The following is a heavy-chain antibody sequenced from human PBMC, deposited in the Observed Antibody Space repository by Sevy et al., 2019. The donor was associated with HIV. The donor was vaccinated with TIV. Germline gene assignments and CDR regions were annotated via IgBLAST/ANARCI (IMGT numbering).Heavy chain of an antibody. Sequence: GGSLRLSCAASGFTFSGSAMHWVRQASGKGLEWVGRIRSKANSYATAYAASVKGRFTISRDDSKNTAYLQMNSPKTEDTAVYYCTRQGDIVLVPAAIRGAFDIWGQGTMVTVSS. D-gene: IGHD2-2*01. CDR2: IRSKANSYAT. CDR3: TRQGDIVLVPAAIRGAFDI. CDR1: GFTFSGSA. V-gene: IGHV3-73*01. J-gene: IGHJ3*02.